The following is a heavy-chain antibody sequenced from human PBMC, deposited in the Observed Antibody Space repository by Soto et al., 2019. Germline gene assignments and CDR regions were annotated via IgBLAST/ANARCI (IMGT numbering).Heavy chain of an antibody. Sequence: QVQLQESGPGLVKPSETLSLTCTVSGGSISSDYWSWIRQRPGKGLEWVGYIYYSGSTNYNPTLKSRVPISVDKSKNQFSLKLISAAAADTAVYYCARGELLWFGEHEPYYGMDVWGQGTTVTVSS. J-gene: IGHJ6*02. D-gene: IGHD3-10*01. V-gene: IGHV4-59*08. CDR1: GGSISSDY. CDR3: ARGELLWFGEHEPYYGMDV. CDR2: IYYSGST.